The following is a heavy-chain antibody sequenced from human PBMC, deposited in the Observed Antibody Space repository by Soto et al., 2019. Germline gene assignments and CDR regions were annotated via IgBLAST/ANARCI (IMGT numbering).Heavy chain of an antibody. CDR3: ARIGCSGGSCYSGGWFDP. J-gene: IGHJ5*02. V-gene: IGHV4-39*01. CDR1: GGSISSSSYY. D-gene: IGHD2-15*01. Sequence: SETLSLTCTVSGGSISSSSYYWGWIRQAPGKGLEWIGSIYYSGSTYYNPSLKSRVTISVDTSKNQFSLKLSSVTAADTAVYYCARIGCSGGSCYSGGWFDPWGQGTLVTVSS. CDR2: IYYSGST.